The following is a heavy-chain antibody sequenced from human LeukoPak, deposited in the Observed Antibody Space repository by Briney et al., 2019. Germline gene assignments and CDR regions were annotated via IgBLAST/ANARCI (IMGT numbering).Heavy chain of an antibody. J-gene: IGHJ6*02. Sequence: GGSLRLSCAASGFTFSTYSMNWVRQAPGKGLEWVSSISSSGSYIYYPDSVKGRFTISRDNAKNSLYLQMYSLRAEDTAVYYCARSADFSVWSGYCYGMDVWGQGTTVTVSS. D-gene: IGHD3-3*01. CDR1: GFTFSTYS. CDR2: ISSSGSYI. CDR3: ARSADFSVWSGYCYGMDV. V-gene: IGHV3-21*01.